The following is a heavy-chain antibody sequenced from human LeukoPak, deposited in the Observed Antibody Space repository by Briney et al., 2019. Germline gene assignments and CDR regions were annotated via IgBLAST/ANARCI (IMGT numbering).Heavy chain of an antibody. V-gene: IGHV4-4*02. Sequence: SETLSLTCAVSGGSISSSNWWSWVRQPPGKGRGWSGEIYHSGSTNYNPSLKSRATISVDKSKNQFSLKLSSVTAADTAVYYCARGGYYFDYWGQGTLVTVSS. CDR3: ARGGYYFDY. J-gene: IGHJ4*02. CDR2: IYHSGST. CDR1: GGSISSSNW.